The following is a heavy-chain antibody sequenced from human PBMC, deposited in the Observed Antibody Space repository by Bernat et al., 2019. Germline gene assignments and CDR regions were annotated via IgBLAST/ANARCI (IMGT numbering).Heavy chain of an antibody. V-gene: IGHV4-59*01. D-gene: IGHD3-3*01. Sequence: QVQLQESGPGLVKPSETLSLTCTVSGGSISSYYWSWIRQPPGKGLEWIGYIYYSGSTNYNPSLKSRVTISVDTSKNQFSLKLSSVTAADTAVYYCARADFWSGYPFDYWGQGTLVTVSS. CDR1: GGSISSYY. J-gene: IGHJ4*02. CDR3: ARADFWSGYPFDY. CDR2: IYYSGST.